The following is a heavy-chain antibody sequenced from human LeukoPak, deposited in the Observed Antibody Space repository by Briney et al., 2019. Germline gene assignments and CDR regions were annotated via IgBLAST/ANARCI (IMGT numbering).Heavy chain of an antibody. Sequence: GGSLRLSCAASGFTFSSYAMSWVRQAPGKGLEWVANIKQDGSEKYYVDSVKGRFTISRDNAKNSLYLQMNSLRAEDMAVYFCARGVPTGIDYFDYWGQGTLVTVSS. D-gene: IGHD1-1*01. J-gene: IGHJ4*02. CDR3: ARGVPTGIDYFDY. CDR1: GFTFSSYA. CDR2: IKQDGSEK. V-gene: IGHV3-7*01.